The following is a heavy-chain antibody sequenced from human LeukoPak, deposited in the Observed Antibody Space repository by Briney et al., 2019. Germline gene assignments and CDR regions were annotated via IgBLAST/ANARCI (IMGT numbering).Heavy chain of an antibody. D-gene: IGHD2-15*01. CDR1: GYTFTGYY. J-gene: IGHJ4*02. Sequence: ASVKVSCKASGYTFTGYYMHWVRQAPGQGLEWMGWINPNSGGTNYAQKFQGRVTMTRDTSISTAYMELSRLRSDDTAVYYCARDTPGVVHLRYWGQGTLVTVSS. CDR2: INPNSGGT. CDR3: ARDTPGVVHLRY. V-gene: IGHV1-2*02.